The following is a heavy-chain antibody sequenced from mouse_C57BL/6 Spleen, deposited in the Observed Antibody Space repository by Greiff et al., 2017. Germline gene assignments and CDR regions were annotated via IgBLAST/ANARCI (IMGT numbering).Heavy chain of an antibody. CDR1: GYTFTDYN. J-gene: IGHJ2*01. CDR2: INPNNGGT. Sequence: EVQLQQSGPELVKPGASVKIPCKASGYTFTDYNMDWVKQSHGKSLEWIGDINPNNGGTNYNEKFKGKATLTVDKSSSTAYMELRSLTSEDTAVYYCARSESPLYFDYWGQGTTLTVSS. V-gene: IGHV1-18*01. CDR3: ARSESPLYFDY.